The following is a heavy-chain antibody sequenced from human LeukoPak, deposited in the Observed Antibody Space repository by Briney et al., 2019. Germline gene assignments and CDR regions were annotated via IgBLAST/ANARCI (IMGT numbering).Heavy chain of an antibody. Sequence: SQTLSLTCTVSGGSISSGGYYWSWIRQHPGKGLEWIGYIYYSGSTYYNPSLKSRVTISVDTSKNQFSLKLSSVTAADTAVYYCASSAAAGTFWFDPWCQGTLVTVSS. D-gene: IGHD6-13*01. CDR2: IYYSGST. CDR1: GGSISSGGYY. J-gene: IGHJ5*02. V-gene: IGHV4-31*03. CDR3: ASSAAAGTFWFDP.